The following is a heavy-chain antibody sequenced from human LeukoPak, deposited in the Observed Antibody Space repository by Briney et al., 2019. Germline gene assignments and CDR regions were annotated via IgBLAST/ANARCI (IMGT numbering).Heavy chain of an antibody. V-gene: IGHV4-4*07. J-gene: IGHJ5*02. Sequence: SETLSLTCTVSGGSISSYYWSWIRQPAGKGLEWIGRIYTSGSTNYNPSLKSRVTMSVDTSKNQFSLKLSSVTAADTAVYYCARDGPGLFGELSPWFDPWGQGTLVTVST. CDR2: IYTSGST. D-gene: IGHD3-10*02. CDR3: ARDGPGLFGELSPWFDP. CDR1: GGSISSYY.